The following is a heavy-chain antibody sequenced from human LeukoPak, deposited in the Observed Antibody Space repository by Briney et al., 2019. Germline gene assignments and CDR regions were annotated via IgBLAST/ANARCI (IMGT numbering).Heavy chain of an antibody. D-gene: IGHD3-10*01. CDR3: ARERARGITMVRGVLYYYYMDV. Sequence: PSETLSLTCAVYGGSFSGYYWSWIRQPPGKGLEWIGEINHSGSTNYNPSLKSRATISVDTSKNQFSLKLSSVTAADTAVYYCARERARGITMVRGVLYYYYMDVWGKGTTVTVSS. J-gene: IGHJ6*03. CDR2: INHSGST. V-gene: IGHV4-34*01. CDR1: GGSFSGYY.